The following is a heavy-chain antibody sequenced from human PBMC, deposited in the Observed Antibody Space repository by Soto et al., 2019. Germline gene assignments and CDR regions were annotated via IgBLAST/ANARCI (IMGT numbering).Heavy chain of an antibody. CDR3: AKDSDTVLVPVV. CDR2: IYHSGST. V-gene: IGHV4-30-2*01. Sequence: TLSLTCAVSCGSISSCGYSWSWIRHPPGKGLEWIGYIYHSGSTYHNPSLKSRVTISVDRSKNQFSLKLSSVPAADTAVYYCAKDSDTVLVPVVWGQGTLVTVSS. CDR1: CGSISSCGYS. J-gene: IGHJ4*02. D-gene: IGHD2-2*01.